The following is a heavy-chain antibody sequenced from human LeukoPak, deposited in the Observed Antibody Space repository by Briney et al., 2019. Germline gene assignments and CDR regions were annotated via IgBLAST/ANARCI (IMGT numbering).Heavy chain of an antibody. J-gene: IGHJ4*02. CDR2: IKQDGSEK. Sequence: GGSLRLSCAASGFTFSNYWMTWVRQAPGKGLERVANIKQDGSEKYYVHSVKGRFTISRDNAKNSLYLQMTSLRAEDTAVYYCARDYDTSGYAIFDYWGQGTPVTVSS. CDR1: GFTFSNYW. V-gene: IGHV3-7*01. CDR3: ARDYDTSGYAIFDY. D-gene: IGHD3-22*01.